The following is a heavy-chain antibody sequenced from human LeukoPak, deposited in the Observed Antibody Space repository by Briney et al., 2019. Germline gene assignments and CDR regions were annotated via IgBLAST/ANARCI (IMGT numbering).Heavy chain of an antibody. Sequence: ASVKVSCKVSGYTLTELSMHWVRQAPGKGLEWMGGFDPEDGETIYAQKFQGRVTMTEDTSTDTAYMELSSLRSEDTAVYYCATSSGSYYYYGMDVWAKGPRSPSP. CDR3: ATSSGSYYYYGMDV. D-gene: IGHD5-12*01. V-gene: IGHV1-24*01. J-gene: IGHJ6*02. CDR1: GYTLTELS. CDR2: FDPEDGET.